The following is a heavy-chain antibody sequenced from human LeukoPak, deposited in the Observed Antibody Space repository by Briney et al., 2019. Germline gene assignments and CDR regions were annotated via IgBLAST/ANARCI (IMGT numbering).Heavy chain of an antibody. V-gene: IGHV3-9*01. J-gene: IGHJ4*02. Sequence: GGSLRLSCTASGFTFDDFAMHWVRQAPGKDLEWVSSISWNSGSIGYADSVKGRFTISRDNAKNSLYLQMISLRTEDTALYYCAKDDKYSSSWYADWGQGTLVTVSS. CDR3: AKDDKYSSSWYAD. D-gene: IGHD6-13*01. CDR2: ISWNSGSI. CDR1: GFTFDDFA.